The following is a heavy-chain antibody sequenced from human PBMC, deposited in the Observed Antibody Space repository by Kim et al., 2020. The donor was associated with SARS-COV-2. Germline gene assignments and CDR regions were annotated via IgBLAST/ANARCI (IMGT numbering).Heavy chain of an antibody. D-gene: IGHD1-26*01. CDR1: GFTFGDYA. V-gene: IGHV3-49*03. CDR2: IRSKAYGGTT. Sequence: GGSLRLSCTASGFTFGDYAMSWFRQAPGKGLEWVGFIRSKAYGGTTEYAASVKGRFTISRDDSKSIAYLQMNSLKTEDTAVYYCTSGSSKHRWDDAFDIWGQGTMVTVSS. J-gene: IGHJ3*02. CDR3: TSGSSKHRWDDAFDI.